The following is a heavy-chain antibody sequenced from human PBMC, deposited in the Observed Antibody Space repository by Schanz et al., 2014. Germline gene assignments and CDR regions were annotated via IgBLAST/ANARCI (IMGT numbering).Heavy chain of an antibody. D-gene: IGHD4-17*01. J-gene: IGHJ4*02. CDR2: INGGGETT. CDR1: GFTFSDYY. CDR3: VRDTDYHFDY. Sequence: QVHLVESGGGLVKPGGSLRLSCAASGFTFSDYYMTWIRQAPGKGLEWVSYINGGGETTYYADSVKGRFTISRDNAKNSPYLEMTSLRAENTAVYYCVRDTDYHFDYWGQGTLVTVSS. V-gene: IGHV3-11*04.